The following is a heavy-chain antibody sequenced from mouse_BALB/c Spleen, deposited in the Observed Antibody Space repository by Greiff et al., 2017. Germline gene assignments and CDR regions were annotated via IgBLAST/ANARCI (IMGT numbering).Heavy chain of an antibody. CDR2: INPSSGYT. V-gene: IGHV1-4*02. J-gene: IGHJ2*01. D-gene: IGHD2-14*01. CDR1: GYTFTSYT. CDR3: ARGDYRYDELDY. Sequence: VQLQQSAAELARPGASVKMSCKASGYTFTSYTMHWVKQRPGQGLEWIGYINPSSGYTEYNQKFKDKTTLTADKSSSTAYMQLSSLTSEDSAVYYCARGDYRYDELDYWGQGTTLTVSS.